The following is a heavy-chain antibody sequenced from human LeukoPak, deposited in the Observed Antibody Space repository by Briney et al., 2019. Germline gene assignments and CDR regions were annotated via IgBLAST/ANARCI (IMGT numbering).Heavy chain of an antibody. CDR2: MNPNSGNT. Sequence: ASVKVSCKASGYTFTRFDINWVRLGTGQGLEWMGWMNPNSGNTGYAQKFQGRVTMTRNTSISTAYMELSSLRSEDTAVYYCAEARSSGLNRRSFDIWGQGTMVTVSS. D-gene: IGHD6-19*01. J-gene: IGHJ3*02. CDR3: AEARSSGLNRRSFDI. CDR1: GYTFTRFD. V-gene: IGHV1-8*01.